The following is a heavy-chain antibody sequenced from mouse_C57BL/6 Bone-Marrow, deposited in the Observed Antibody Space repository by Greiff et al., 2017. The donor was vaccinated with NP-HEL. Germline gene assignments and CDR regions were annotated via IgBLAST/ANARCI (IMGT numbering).Heavy chain of an antibody. CDR3: ARYGSSYIYAMDY. D-gene: IGHD1-1*01. V-gene: IGHV5-12*01. CDR2: ISNGGGST. CDR1: GFTFSDYY. Sequence: EVQRVESGGGLVQPGGSLKLSCAASGFTFSDYYMYWVRQTPEKRLEWVAYISNGGGSTYYPDTVKGRFTISRDNAKNTLYLQMRRLKSEDTAMYYCARYGSSYIYAMDYWGQGTSVTVSS. J-gene: IGHJ4*01.